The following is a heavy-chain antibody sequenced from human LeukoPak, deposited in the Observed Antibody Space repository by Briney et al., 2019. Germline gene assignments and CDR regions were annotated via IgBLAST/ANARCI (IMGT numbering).Heavy chain of an antibody. D-gene: IGHD1-26*01. CDR1: GGSVSGTGYY. V-gene: IGHV4-39*01. CDR3: ARHGGNYFRGYFDY. Sequence: PSETLSLTCSVSGGSVSGTGYYWGWIRQPPGKGLEWIGSIYYSGTTYYSPSLKSRVTISVDTSKNQFSLKLTSRTAADTAVYYCARHGGNYFRGYFDYWGQGTLVTVSS. CDR2: IYYSGTT. J-gene: IGHJ4*02.